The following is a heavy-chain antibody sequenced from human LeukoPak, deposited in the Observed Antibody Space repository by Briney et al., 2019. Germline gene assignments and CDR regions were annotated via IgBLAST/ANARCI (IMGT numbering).Heavy chain of an antibody. J-gene: IGHJ5*02. CDR1: GFTFSHYG. CDR3: AKFSYGDYVA. Sequence: PGESLRLSCAASGFTFSHYGMHWVRQAPGKGLEWVAVIWYDGSNEYYADSVKGQFTISRDNSKNTLSLQMNSLRADDSAVYFCAKFSYGDYVAWGQGTLVTVSS. D-gene: IGHD4-17*01. V-gene: IGHV3-33*03. CDR2: IWYDGSNE.